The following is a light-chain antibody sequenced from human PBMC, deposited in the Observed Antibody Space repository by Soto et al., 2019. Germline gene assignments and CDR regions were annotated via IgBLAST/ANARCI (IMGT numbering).Light chain of an antibody. J-gene: IGKJ1*01. CDR3: QQYGNSLWT. CDR2: RAS. CDR1: QSVSSNY. V-gene: IGKV3-20*01. Sequence: ETVLTQSPGTLSLSPGERATLSCRAGQSVSSNYLAWYQQKPGQAPRLLIYRASYRATGIPDRFSGSGSGTVFTLTISRLEPEDFAVYYCQQYGNSLWTFGQGTKVDIK.